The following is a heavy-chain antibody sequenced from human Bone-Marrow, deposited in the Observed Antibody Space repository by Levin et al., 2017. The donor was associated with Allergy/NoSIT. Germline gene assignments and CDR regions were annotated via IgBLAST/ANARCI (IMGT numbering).Heavy chain of an antibody. CDR2: INHSGST. CDR1: GGSFSGYY. J-gene: IGHJ4*02. CDR3: ARRFGPFDY. D-gene: IGHD3-16*01. Sequence: PSETLSLNCTVYGGSFSGYYWSWIRQPPGKGLEWIGEINHSGSTKYNPSLKSRVNISVDPSKQQVSLRFSSVTAADTAVYYCARRFGPFDYWGQGALVTVSS. V-gene: IGHV4-34*01.